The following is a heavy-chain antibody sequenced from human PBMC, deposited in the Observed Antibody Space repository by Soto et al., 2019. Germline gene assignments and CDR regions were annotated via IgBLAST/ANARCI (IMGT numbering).Heavy chain of an antibody. CDR3: ARVPSIAARYNWFDP. V-gene: IGHV4-34*01. CDR2: IYHSGST. J-gene: IGHJ5*02. Sequence: ETLSLTCAVYGGSFSGYYWSWIRQPPGKGLEWIGSIYHSGSTYYNPSLKSRVTISVDTSKNQFSLKLSSVTAADTAVYYCARVPSIAARYNWFDPWGQGTLVTVSS. D-gene: IGHD6-6*01. CDR1: GGSFSGYY.